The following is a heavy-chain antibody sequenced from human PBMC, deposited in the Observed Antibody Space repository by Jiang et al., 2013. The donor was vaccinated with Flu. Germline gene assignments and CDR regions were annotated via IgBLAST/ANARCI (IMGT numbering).Heavy chain of an antibody. CDR2: IYYSGST. CDR3: ARGSIRGYSYGSGWFDP. D-gene: IGHD5-18*01. J-gene: IGHJ5*02. Sequence: GLVKPSETLSLTCTVSGGSISSYYWSWIRQPPGKGLEWIGYIYYSGSTNYNPSLKSRVTISVDTSKNQFSLKLSSVTAADTAVYYCARGSIRGYSYGSGWFDPWGQGTLVTVSS. V-gene: IGHV4-59*01. CDR1: GGSISSYY.